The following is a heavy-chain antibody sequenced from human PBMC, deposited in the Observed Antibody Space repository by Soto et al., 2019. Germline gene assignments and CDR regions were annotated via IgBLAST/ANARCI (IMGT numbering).Heavy chain of an antibody. CDR2: ISGSGGST. Sequence: GGSLILSCAASGFTFSSYAMSWVRQAPGKGLEWVSAISGSGGSTYYADSVKGRFTISRDNSKNTLYLQMNSLRAEDTAVYYCAKAPGAGTHFDYWGQGTLVTVSS. D-gene: IGHD6-19*01. CDR3: AKAPGAGTHFDY. J-gene: IGHJ4*02. CDR1: GFTFSSYA. V-gene: IGHV3-23*01.